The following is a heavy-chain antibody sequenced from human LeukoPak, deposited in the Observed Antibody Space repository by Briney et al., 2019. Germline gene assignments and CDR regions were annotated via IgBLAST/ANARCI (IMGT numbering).Heavy chain of an antibody. V-gene: IGHV3-21*01. CDR2: ISSSSSYI. CDR1: GFTFSSYS. Sequence: KSGGSLRLSCAASGFTFSSYSMNWVRQAPGKGLEWVSSISSSSSYIYYADSVKGRFTISRDNAKNSLYLQMNSLRAEDTAVYYCARDHEAGYYYGMDVWGQGTTVTVSS. J-gene: IGHJ6*02. CDR3: ARDHEAGYYYGMDV. D-gene: IGHD6-19*01.